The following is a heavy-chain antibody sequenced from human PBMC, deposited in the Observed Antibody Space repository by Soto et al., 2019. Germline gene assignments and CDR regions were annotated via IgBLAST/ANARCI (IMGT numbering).Heavy chain of an antibody. CDR3: ARAVAVAADFDY. D-gene: IGHD6-19*01. CDR1: GYTLTGYA. J-gene: IGHJ4*02. V-gene: IGHV1-3*01. CDR2: INAGNGNT. Sequence: QVQLVQSGAEGKKPGAPVKVSRKAFGYTLTGYAMHLVRQAPGQRLEWMGWINAGNGNTKYSQKFQGRVTITRDTSASTAYMELSSLRSEDTAVYYCARAVAVAADFDYWGQGTLVTVSS.